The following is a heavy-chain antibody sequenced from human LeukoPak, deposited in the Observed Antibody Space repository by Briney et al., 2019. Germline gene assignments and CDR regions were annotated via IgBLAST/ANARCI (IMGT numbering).Heavy chain of an antibody. CDR3: TRGLAAVYYYYYYMDV. CDR1: GFTFSDSY. CDR2: ISGSGHDI. J-gene: IGHJ6*03. V-gene: IGHV3-11*04. Sequence: PGGSLRLSCAASGFTFSDSYMTWVRQAPGKGVEWVAYISGSGHDINYSESAKGRFTISRDNAKNSLYLQMSSLRAEDTAVYYCTRGLAAVYYYYYYMDVWGKGTTVTVSS. D-gene: IGHD6-13*01.